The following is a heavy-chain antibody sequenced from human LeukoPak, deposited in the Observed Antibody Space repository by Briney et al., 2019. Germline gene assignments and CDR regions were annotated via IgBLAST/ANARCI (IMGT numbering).Heavy chain of an antibody. CDR2: INSDGSST. V-gene: IGHV3-74*01. D-gene: IGHD5-12*01. CDR1: GFTFSSYW. CDR3: AKDRESGYAPYDMDV. Sequence: GGSLRLSCAASGFTFSSYWMHWVRQAPGKGLVWVSRINSDGSSTFYADSVMGRFTISRDNSKNTLSLHMNSLRAEDTAIYYCAKDRESGYAPYDMDVWGRGTTVTVSS. J-gene: IGHJ6*02.